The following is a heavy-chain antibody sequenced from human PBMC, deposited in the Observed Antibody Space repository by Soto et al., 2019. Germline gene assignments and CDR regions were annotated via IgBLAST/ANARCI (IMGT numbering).Heavy chain of an antibody. V-gene: IGHV3-53*01. CDR2: IYSGGTT. D-gene: IGHD2-21*01. CDR3: ARPKVYCRGGGCYPWQYYFVL. CDR1: GFSVSRNY. J-gene: IGHJ4*02. Sequence: ERLVESGGGLIQPGGSLRLSCAASGFSVSRNYMSWVRQAPGKGLAWVSVIYSGGTTYYADSVKCRFIISRDSSKNTVFLQVHRLRVEATAVYYCARPKVYCRGGGCYPWQYYFVLWGQGTMVTVSP.